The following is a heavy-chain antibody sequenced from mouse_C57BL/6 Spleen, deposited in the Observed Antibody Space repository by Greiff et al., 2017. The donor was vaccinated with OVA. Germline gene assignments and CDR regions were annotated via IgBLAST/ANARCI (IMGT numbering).Heavy chain of an antibody. J-gene: IGHJ3*01. V-gene: IGHV3-6*01. CDR1: GYSITSGYY. Sequence: VQLKESGPGLVKPSQSLSLTCSVTGYSITSGYYWNWIRQFPGNKLEWMGYISYDGSNNYNPSLKNRISITRDTSKNQFFLKLNSVTTEDTATYYCARDLSIYYGNYVDYWGQGTLVTVSA. CDR2: ISYDGSN. D-gene: IGHD2-1*01. CDR3: ARDLSIYYGNYVDY.